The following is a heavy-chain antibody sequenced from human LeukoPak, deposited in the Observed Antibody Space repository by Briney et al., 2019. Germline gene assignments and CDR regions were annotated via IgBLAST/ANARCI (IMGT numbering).Heavy chain of an antibody. CDR1: GYSISSGYY. V-gene: IGHV4-38-2*02. D-gene: IGHD6-19*01. CDR3: ATSGWYLLPGVY. J-gene: IGHJ4*02. CDR2: IYHSGST. Sequence: SETLSLTCTVSGYSISSGYYWGWIRQPPGKGLEWIGSIYHSGSTYYNPSLESRVTISVDTSKNQFSLKLSSVTAADTAVYYCATSGWYLLPGVYWGQGTLVTVSS.